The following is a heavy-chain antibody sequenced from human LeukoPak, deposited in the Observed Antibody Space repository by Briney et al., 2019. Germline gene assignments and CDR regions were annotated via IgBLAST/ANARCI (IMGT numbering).Heavy chain of an antibody. V-gene: IGHV4-61*02. CDR2: IDAAGRT. Sequence: PSQTLSLTCTVSGGSISSGGSIGSFYWTWIRQPAGKGLEWIGRIDAAGRTNYNPSLRGPVTISVDTSKNQFSLRLSSVTAADAAVYYCARDRITGATRDFYYYYMDVWGKGTTVTVSS. CDR3: ARDRITGATRDFYYYYMDV. CDR1: GGSISSGGSIGSFY. D-gene: IGHD7-27*01. J-gene: IGHJ6*03.